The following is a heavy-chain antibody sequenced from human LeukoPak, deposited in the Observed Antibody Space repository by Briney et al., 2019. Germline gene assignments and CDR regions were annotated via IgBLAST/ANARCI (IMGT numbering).Heavy chain of an antibody. CDR1: GGSFSGYY. CDR2: INHSGST. V-gene: IGHV4-34*01. D-gene: IGHD3-22*01. Sequence: SETLSLTCAVYGGSFSGYYWSWIRQPPGKGLESIGEINHSGSTNYNPSHKSRVTISVDTSKNQFSLKLSSVTAADTAVYYCAREAYYYDSSGYYYYFDYWGQGTLVTVSS. J-gene: IGHJ4*02. CDR3: AREAYYYDSSGYYYYFDY.